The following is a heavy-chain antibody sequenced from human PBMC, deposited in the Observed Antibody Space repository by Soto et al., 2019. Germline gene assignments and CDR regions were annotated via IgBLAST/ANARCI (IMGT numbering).Heavy chain of an antibody. J-gene: IGHJ4*02. CDR1: GYTFTSYY. CDR2: INPSGGST. Sequence: ASVKVSCKASGYTFTSYYMHWVRQAPGQGLEWMGIINPSGGSTSYAQKFQGRVTMTRDTSTSTVYMVLSSLRSEDTAVYYCARSRGYYGDKYYFDYWGQGTLVTVSS. CDR3: ARSRGYYGDKYYFDY. D-gene: IGHD4-17*01. V-gene: IGHV1-46*01.